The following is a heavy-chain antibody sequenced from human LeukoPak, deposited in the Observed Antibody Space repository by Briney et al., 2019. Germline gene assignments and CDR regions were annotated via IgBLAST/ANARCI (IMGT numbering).Heavy chain of an antibody. Sequence: ASAKDSCKDSGYRFTGYNIDWVRQAPGQRPEWMGRINAENGDTKYSQKSQGRVTITRDTFASTSYMELSSLRSEDTAVYYCARDQYNVIDSWGQGTLVTVSS. J-gene: IGHJ4*02. CDR1: GYRFTGYN. V-gene: IGHV1-3*01. CDR2: INAENGDT. CDR3: ARDQYNVIDS. D-gene: IGHD1-14*01.